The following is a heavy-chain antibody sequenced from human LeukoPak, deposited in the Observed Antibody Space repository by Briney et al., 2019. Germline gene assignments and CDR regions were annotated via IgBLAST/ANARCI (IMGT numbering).Heavy chain of an antibody. Sequence: ASVTVSFKASGYTFTGYYMHWVRQAPGQGLEWMGWINPNSGGTNYAQKLQGRVTMTRDTSISTAYMELSWLRSDATAVYYCARVAVRVTTLPTLSYWGQGTLVTVSS. V-gene: IGHV1-2*02. J-gene: IGHJ4*02. D-gene: IGHD4-17*01. CDR1: GYTFTGYY. CDR2: INPNSGGT. CDR3: ARVAVRVTTLPTLSY.